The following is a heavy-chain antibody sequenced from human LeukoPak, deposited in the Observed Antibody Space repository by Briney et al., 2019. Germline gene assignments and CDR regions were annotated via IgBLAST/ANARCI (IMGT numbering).Heavy chain of an antibody. CDR1: GYTFTSYG. CDR3: ARDFGGYSYGYYMDV. J-gene: IGHJ6*03. D-gene: IGHD5-18*01. V-gene: IGHV1-18*01. Sequence: ASVKVSCTASGYTFTSYGISWVRQAPGLGLEWMGWISTYHGNTNYAQKLQGRVTMTTDTSTSTAYMELRSLRSDDTAVYYCARDFGGYSYGYYMDVWGKGTTVTVSS. CDR2: ISTYHGNT.